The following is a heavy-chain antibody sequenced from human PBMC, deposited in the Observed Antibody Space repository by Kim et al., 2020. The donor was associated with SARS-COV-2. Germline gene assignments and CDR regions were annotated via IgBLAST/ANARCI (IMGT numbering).Heavy chain of an antibody. CDR3: ARVYGGKRPYYFDY. J-gene: IGHJ4*02. Sequence: QKFQGRVTITADESTSTAYMELSSLRSEDTAVYYCARVYGGKRPYYFDYWGQGTLVTVSS. V-gene: IGHV1-69*01. D-gene: IGHD4-17*01.